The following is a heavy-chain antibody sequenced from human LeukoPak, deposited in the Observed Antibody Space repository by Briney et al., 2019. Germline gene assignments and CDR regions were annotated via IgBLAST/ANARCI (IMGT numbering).Heavy chain of an antibody. CDR1: GFTFSSYT. V-gene: IGHV3-21*06. CDR3: ARDEGGENAFDI. J-gene: IGHJ3*02. Sequence: PGGSLRLSCAASGFTFSSYTMNWVRQAPGKGLEWVSSTSSSSNYIYYGDSVTGRFTISRDNAKNSLYLQMNSLRAEDTAVYYCARDEGGENAFDIWGQGTMVTVSS. D-gene: IGHD3-16*01. CDR2: TSSSSNYI.